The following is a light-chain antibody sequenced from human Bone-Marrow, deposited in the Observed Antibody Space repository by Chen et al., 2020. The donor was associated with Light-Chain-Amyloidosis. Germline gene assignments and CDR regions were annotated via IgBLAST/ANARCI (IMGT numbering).Light chain of an antibody. CDR3: QQYGTSPLT. Sequence: EIVLTQSPGTLSLSPGEGANLSCRASQTIRSNYLTWYQQKFGQAPRLLMYGSSSRATGIPDRFTGSGSGTDFTLTINRLEPEDFAMYYCQQYGTSPLTFGGGTKVEIK. J-gene: IGKJ4*01. CDR1: QTIRSNY. CDR2: GSS. V-gene: IGKV3-20*01.